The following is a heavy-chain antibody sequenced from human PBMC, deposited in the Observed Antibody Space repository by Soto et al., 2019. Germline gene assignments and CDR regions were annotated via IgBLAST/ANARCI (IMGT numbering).Heavy chain of an antibody. D-gene: IGHD6-13*01. Sequence: PGGSLRLSCAASGFTFSGYALHWVRRSPGKGLEWVAVISYDGSNKYYADSVKGRFTISRDNSKNTLYLQMNSLRAEDTAVHYCARYSSRMGWCFDYWGQGTLVTVSS. CDR2: ISYDGSNK. CDR3: ARYSSRMGWCFDY. V-gene: IGHV3-30-3*01. J-gene: IGHJ4*02. CDR1: GFTFSGYA.